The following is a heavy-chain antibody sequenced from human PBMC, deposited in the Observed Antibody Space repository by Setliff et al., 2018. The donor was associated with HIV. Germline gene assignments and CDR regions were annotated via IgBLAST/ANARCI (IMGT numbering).Heavy chain of an antibody. CDR2: ISWDGATT. CDR3: AKEGGSERMPFFYYYMDV. V-gene: IGHV3-43*02. CDR1: GFSFSNYG. Sequence: GGSLRLSCAASGFSFSNYGMHWVRQAPGKGLEWVALISWDGATTNYADSVKGRFTISRDSSKNSLYLQMNSLRTEDTALYYCAKEGGSERMPFFYYYMDVWGKGTTVTVSS. J-gene: IGHJ6*03. D-gene: IGHD3-10*01.